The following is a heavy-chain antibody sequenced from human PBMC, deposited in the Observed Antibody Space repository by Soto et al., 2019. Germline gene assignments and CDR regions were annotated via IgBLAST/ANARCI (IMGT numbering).Heavy chain of an antibody. V-gene: IGHV3-74*01. CDR3: ARHAYNFLTFDS. CDR1: GCTFSSYG. J-gene: IGHJ4*02. D-gene: IGHD1-1*01. CDR2: INSDGSST. Sequence: GGSLRLSCAAVGCTFSSYGMHWVRQAPGKGLVWVSRINSDGSSTSYADSVRGRFTISRDNAKNSVYLQMDSLRAEDTAVYYCARHAYNFLTFDSWGQGTLVTVSS.